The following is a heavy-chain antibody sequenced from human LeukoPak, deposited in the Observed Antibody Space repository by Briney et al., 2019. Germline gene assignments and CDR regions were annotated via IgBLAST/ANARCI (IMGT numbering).Heavy chain of an antibody. D-gene: IGHD2-15*01. V-gene: IGHV3-30*04. CDR3: AKDSYSRRTIVVVVAATDY. Sequence: GRSLRLSCAASGFTFSSYAMHWVRQAPGKGLEWVAVISYDGSNKYYADSVKGRFTISRDNSKNTLYLQMNSLRAEDTAVYYCAKDSYSRRTIVVVVAATDYWGQGTLVTVSS. CDR2: ISYDGSNK. J-gene: IGHJ4*02. CDR1: GFTFSSYA.